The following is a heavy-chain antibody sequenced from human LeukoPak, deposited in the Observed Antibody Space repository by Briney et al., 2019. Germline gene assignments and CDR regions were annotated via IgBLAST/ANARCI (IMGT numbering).Heavy chain of an antibody. CDR3: ARDGDYGSRTYYFDY. J-gene: IGHJ4*02. CDR1: GGTFSSYA. D-gene: IGHD4-17*01. Sequence: GSSVKVSCKASGGTFSSYAISWVRQAPGQGLEWMGGIIPIFGTANYAQKFQGRVTITADESTSTAYMELSSLRSEDTAVYYRARDGDYGSRTYYFDYWGQGTLVTVSS. CDR2: IIPIFGTA. V-gene: IGHV1-69*01.